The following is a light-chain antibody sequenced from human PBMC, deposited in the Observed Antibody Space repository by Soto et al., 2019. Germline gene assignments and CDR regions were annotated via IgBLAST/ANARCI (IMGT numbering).Light chain of an antibody. V-gene: IGKV3-20*01. CDR1: QSVTSNF. CDR2: GAS. J-gene: IGKJ2*01. Sequence: ENVLTQSPGTLSLSPGERATLSCRASQSVTSNFLAWYQQKPGQAPRLLIYGASTRAAGVPDRFSGSVSGTDFALTITRLEPEDFGVYYCQQYGRSPLLYTFGQGTKLGVK. CDR3: QQYGRSPLLYT.